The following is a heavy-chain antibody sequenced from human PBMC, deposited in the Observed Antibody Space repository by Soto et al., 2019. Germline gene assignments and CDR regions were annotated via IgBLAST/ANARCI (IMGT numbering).Heavy chain of an antibody. V-gene: IGHV3-23*01. J-gene: IGHJ6*02. Sequence: PGGSLRLSCAASGFTFGSYAMSWVRQAPGKGLEWVSAISGSGGSTYYADSVKGRFTISRDNSKNTLYLQMNSLRAEDTAVYYCAKDRDDYSYYYYGMDVWGQGTTVTVSS. D-gene: IGHD2-21*02. CDR1: GFTFGSYA. CDR3: AKDRDDYSYYYYGMDV. CDR2: ISGSGGST.